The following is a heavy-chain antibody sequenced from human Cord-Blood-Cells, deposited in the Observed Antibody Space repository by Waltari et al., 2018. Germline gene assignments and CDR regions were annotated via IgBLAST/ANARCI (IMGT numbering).Heavy chain of an antibody. J-gene: IGHJ6*02. V-gene: IGHV1-58*01. CDR1: GFTFTSSA. Sequence: QMQLVQSGPEVKKPGTSVKVSCKASGFTFTSSAVQWVRQARGQRLEWIGLIVVGSGNTNYAQKFQERVTITRDMSTSTAYMELSSLRSEDTAVYYCAANPEGDYYYYGMDVWGQGTTVTGSS. CDR3: AANPEGDYYYYGMDV. CDR2: IVVGSGNT.